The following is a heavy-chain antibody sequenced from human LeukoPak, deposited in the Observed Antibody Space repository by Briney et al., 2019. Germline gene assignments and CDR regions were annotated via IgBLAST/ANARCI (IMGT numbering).Heavy chain of an antibody. Sequence: ASVKVSCKASGYTFTSYYMHWVRQAPGQGLEWMGRINPSGGSTSYAQKFQGRVTMTRDTSTSTAYMELRSLRSDDTAVYYCARDWGDIVVVPAAIGDIGEAWFDPWGQGTLVTVSS. V-gene: IGHV1-46*01. J-gene: IGHJ5*02. CDR3: ARDWGDIVVVPAAIGDIGEAWFDP. D-gene: IGHD2-2*01. CDR1: GYTFTSYY. CDR2: INPSGGST.